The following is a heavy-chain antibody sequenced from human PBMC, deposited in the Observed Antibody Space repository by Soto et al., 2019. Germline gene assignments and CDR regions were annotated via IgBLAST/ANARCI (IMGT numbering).Heavy chain of an antibody. Sequence: ASVKVSCKASGYTFTSYGISWVRQAPGQGLEWMGWISAYNGNTNYAQKLQGGVTMTTDTSTSTAYMELRSLRSDDTAVYYCARGYCSSTSCQPLDYWGQGTLVTVSS. J-gene: IGHJ4*02. V-gene: IGHV1-18*04. CDR3: ARGYCSSTSCQPLDY. CDR1: GYTFTSYG. D-gene: IGHD2-2*01. CDR2: ISAYNGNT.